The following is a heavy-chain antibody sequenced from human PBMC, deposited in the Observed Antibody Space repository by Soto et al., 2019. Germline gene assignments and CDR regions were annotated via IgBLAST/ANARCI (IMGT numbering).Heavy chain of an antibody. J-gene: IGHJ5*02. CDR2: ISAYNGNT. CDR1: GYTFTSYG. Sequence: ASVKVSCKASGYTFTSYGISWVRQAPGQGLEWMGWISAYNGNTNYAQKLQGRVTMTTDTSTSTAYMELRSLRSDDTAVYYCASDFRAVDYDILDGYFSPPTTPDTWGQGTLATVSS. CDR3: ASDFRAVDYDILDGYFSPPTTPDT. D-gene: IGHD3-9*01. V-gene: IGHV1-18*01.